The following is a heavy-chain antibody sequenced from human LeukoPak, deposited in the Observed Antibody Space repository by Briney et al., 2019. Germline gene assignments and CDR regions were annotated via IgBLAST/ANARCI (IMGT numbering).Heavy chain of an antibody. D-gene: IGHD1-26*01. J-gene: IGHJ4*02. V-gene: IGHV6-1*01. CDR1: GDSVSSNSAA. CDR2: TYYRSKWYN. Sequence: SQTLSLTCAICGDSVSSNSAAWNWIRQSPSRGLEWLGRTYYRSKWYNDYAVSVKSRITINPDTSKNQFSLKLNSVTAADTDVYYCARGGRLGIGYLAYWGQGTLVTVSS. CDR3: ARGGRLGIGYLAY.